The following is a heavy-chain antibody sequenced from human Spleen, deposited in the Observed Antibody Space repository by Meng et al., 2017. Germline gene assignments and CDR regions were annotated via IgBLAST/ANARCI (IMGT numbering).Heavy chain of an antibody. D-gene: IGHD4-11*01. J-gene: IGHJ4*02. CDR1: GGSFRDYY. CDR3: ARGPTTMAHDFDY. V-gene: IGHV4-34*01. Sequence: QVQLQQWGAGLLKPSETLSLTCVVSGGSFRDYYWSWSRQPPGKGLEWIGEINHSGSTNYNPSLESRATISVDTSQNNLSLKLSSVTAADSAVYYCARGPTTMAHDFDYWGQGTLVTVSS. CDR2: INHSGST.